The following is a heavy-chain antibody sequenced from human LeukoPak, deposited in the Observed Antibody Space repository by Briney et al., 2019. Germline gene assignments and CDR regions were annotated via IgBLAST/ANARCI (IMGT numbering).Heavy chain of an antibody. J-gene: IGHJ4*02. CDR1: GFTFSSYW. CDR3: ASVRMTMIRGVISFFDY. Sequence: PGGSLRLSCAASGFTFSSYWMSWVRQDPGKGLEWVASMKQGGSEKYSLDSVKGRFTISRDNAKNSLFLQMNSLRAEDTAVYYCASVRMTMIRGVISFFDYWGQGTLVTVSS. CDR2: MKQGGSEK. V-gene: IGHV3-7*01. D-gene: IGHD3-10*01.